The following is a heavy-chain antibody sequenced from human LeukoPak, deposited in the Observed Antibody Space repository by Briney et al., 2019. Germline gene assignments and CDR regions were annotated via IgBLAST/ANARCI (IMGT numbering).Heavy chain of an antibody. CDR1: RFTFSSYW. CDR2: IKQDGSEK. D-gene: IGHD2-15*01. J-gene: IGHJ5*02. CDR3: ARDVRILDRWFDP. Sequence: PGGCLRLSCAASRFTFSSYWMSWVREAPGKGLESGAHIKQDGSEKYYVDSVKGRFTISRDTAKNSLYLQMSSLRAEDRAVYYGARDVRILDRWFDPWGQGTLVTVSS. V-gene: IGHV3-7*01.